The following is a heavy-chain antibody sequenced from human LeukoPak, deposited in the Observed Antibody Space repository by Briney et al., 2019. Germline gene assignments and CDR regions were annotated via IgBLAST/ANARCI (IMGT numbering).Heavy chain of an antibody. CDR2: IRSKANSYAT. V-gene: IGHV3-73*01. D-gene: IGHD2-2*01. CDR3: TRRDGDCSSTSCYPSDYYYYGMDV. J-gene: IGHJ6*02. CDR1: GFTFSGSA. Sequence: GGSLRLSCAASGFTFSGSAMHWVRQASGKGLEWVGRIRSKANSYATAYAASVKGRFTISRDDSKNTAYLQMNSLKTEDTAVYYCTRRDGDCSSTSCYPSDYYYYGMDVRGQGTTVTVSS.